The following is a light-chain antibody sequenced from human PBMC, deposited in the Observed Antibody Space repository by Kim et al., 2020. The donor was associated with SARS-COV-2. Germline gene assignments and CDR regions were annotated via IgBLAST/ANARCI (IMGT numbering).Light chain of an antibody. CDR2: DAS. Sequence: EVVLTQSPATLSLSPGETATLSCRASQSISNYLGWYQQKPGQAPRLLIYDASNRATGTPARFSGSGSGTDFTLTISSLEPEDFAVYYCQQRSNWQFTFGPGTKVDIK. V-gene: IGKV3-11*01. J-gene: IGKJ3*01. CDR3: QQRSNWQFT. CDR1: QSISNY.